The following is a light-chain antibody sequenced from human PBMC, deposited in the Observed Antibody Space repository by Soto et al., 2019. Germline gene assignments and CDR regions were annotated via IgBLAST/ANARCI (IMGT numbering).Light chain of an antibody. CDR1: QSISSW. Sequence: GDRVAITCRASQSISSWLAWYQQKPGKAPKLLIYDASSLESGVPSRFSGSGSGTEFTLTISSLQPDDFATYYCQQYNSYWTFGQGTKVEIK. CDR3: QQYNSYWT. J-gene: IGKJ1*01. CDR2: DAS. V-gene: IGKV1-5*01.